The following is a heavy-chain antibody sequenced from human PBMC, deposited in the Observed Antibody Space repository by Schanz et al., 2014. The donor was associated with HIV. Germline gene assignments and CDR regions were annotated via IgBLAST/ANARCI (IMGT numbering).Heavy chain of an antibody. V-gene: IGHV3-23*01. D-gene: IGHD3-3*01. Sequence: EVQVLESGGGVVQPGGSLRLSCAASGFTFSNYAMSWVRQAPGKGLEWVSGVSGSGGSTYYADSVKGRFTISRDDSRNLLFLEMNSLRAEDTGVYYCARDKFDFNYGMDVWGQGTTVGVSS. CDR2: VSGSGGST. CDR3: ARDKFDFNYGMDV. CDR1: GFTFSNYA. J-gene: IGHJ6*02.